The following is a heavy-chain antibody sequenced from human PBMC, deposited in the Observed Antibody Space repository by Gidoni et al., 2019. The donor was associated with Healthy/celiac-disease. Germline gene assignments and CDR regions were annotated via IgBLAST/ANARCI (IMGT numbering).Heavy chain of an antibody. J-gene: IGHJ4*02. D-gene: IGHD1-7*01. Sequence: QVKLVESGGGVVQPGNSLRLSCPASGFPFNNYPMHWVRPAPGKGPEWVAVISNDGVHEFYADSVKGRFTISRDNSNNTLFLQMNSLRPEDTAVYYCASFPLTELRGLTGMFDYWGQGSLVTVSS. CDR1: GFPFNNYP. CDR2: ISNDGVHE. V-gene: IGHV3-30-3*01. CDR3: ASFPLTELRGLTGMFDY.